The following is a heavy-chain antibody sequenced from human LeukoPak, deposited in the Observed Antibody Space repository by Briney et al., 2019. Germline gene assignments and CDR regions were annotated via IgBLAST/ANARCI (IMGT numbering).Heavy chain of an antibody. J-gene: IGHJ4*02. CDR3: ARGERVGAKFFHY. CDR2: IWHDGSNK. CDR1: GFTFSSYG. D-gene: IGHD1-26*01. Sequence: GRSLRLSCAASGFTFSSYGMHWVRQAPGKGLEWVAVIWHDGSNKYYADSVKGRFTISRDNSKNTLYLQMNSLRAEDTAVYYCARGERVGAKFFHYWGQGTLVTVSS. V-gene: IGHV3-33*01.